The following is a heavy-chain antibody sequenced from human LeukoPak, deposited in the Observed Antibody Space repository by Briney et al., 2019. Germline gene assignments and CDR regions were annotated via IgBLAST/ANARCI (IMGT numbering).Heavy chain of an antibody. CDR3: AKDTPPGDSGSYPGAFDI. Sequence: PGGSLRLSCAASGFTFDGYAMHWVRQVPGKGLEWVSGISWNSGSGGYADSVKGRFTISRDNAKNSLYLQMNSLRAEDMALYYCAKDTPPGDSGSYPGAFDIWGHGTMVTVSS. CDR1: GFTFDGYA. J-gene: IGHJ3*02. CDR2: ISWNSGSG. D-gene: IGHD1-26*01. V-gene: IGHV3-9*03.